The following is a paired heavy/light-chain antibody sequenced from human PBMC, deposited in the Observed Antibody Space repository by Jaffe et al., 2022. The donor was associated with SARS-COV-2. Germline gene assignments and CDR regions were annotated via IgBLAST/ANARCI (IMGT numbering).Heavy chain of an antibody. J-gene: IGHJ4*01. CDR1: GYSISSGYY. D-gene: IGHD3-10*01. V-gene: IGHV4-38-2*02. CDR2: IYHTGTT. CDR3: AREWFGEEVSWYFEY. Sequence: QVQLQESGPGLVKPSETLSLTCAVSGYSISSGYYWGWIRQPPGKGLEWIASIYHTGTTYYNPSLQSRVTISVDTSKNQLSLKLSSVTAADTAVYYCAREWFGEEVSWYFEYWGQGSLVTVSS.
Light chain of an antibody. J-gene: IGLJ3*02. CDR1: SLRSYY. CDR2: GKN. V-gene: IGLV3-19*01. Sequence: SSELTQDPAVSVALGQTVRITCQGDSLRSYYATWYQQRPGQAPVLVIFGKNNRPSGIPDRFSGSSSGNTASLTITGAQAEDEADYYCNSRDRSGSHRVFGGGTKLTVL. CDR3: NSRDRSGSHRV.